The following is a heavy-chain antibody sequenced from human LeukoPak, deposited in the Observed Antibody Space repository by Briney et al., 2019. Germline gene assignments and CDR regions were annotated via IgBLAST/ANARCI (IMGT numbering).Heavy chain of an antibody. V-gene: IGHV1-69*02. Sequence: SVKVSCKASGDTFSMYTFSWVRQAPGQGLEWMGRIIPIPDIANYPQKFQGRVTITADESTSTAYMELSSLRSEDTAVYYCARERHLGYCSSTSCYTPGWFDPWGQGTLVTVSS. CDR3: ARERHLGYCSSTSCYTPGWFDP. CDR2: IIPIPDIA. J-gene: IGHJ5*02. D-gene: IGHD2-2*02. CDR1: GDTFSMYT.